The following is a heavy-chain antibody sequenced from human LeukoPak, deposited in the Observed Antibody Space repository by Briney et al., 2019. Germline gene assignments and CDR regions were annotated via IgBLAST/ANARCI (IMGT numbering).Heavy chain of an antibody. J-gene: IGHJ4*02. V-gene: IGHV3-53*01. Sequence: PGGSLRLSYAASGFTVSSNYMSWVRQAPGKGLEWVSVIYSGGSTYYADSVKGRFTISRDNSKNTLYLQMNSLRAEDTAVYYCARASMAAGGYYFDYWGQGTLVTVSS. CDR3: ARASMAAGGYYFDY. CDR2: IYSGGST. CDR1: GFTVSSNY. D-gene: IGHD6-13*01.